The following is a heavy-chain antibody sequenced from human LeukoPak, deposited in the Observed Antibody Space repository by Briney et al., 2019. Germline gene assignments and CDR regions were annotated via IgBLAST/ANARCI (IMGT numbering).Heavy chain of an antibody. CDR2: IIPIFGTA. CDR1: GGTFSSYA. Sequence: ASVKVSCKASGGTFSSYAISWVRQAPGQGLEWMGGIIPIFGTANYAQKFQGRVTITTDESTSTAYMELSSLRSEDTAVYYCAKDISPPETRKYSSSWLPLFDYWGQGTLVTVSS. CDR3: AKDISPPETRKYSSSWLPLFDY. V-gene: IGHV1-69*05. D-gene: IGHD6-13*01. J-gene: IGHJ4*02.